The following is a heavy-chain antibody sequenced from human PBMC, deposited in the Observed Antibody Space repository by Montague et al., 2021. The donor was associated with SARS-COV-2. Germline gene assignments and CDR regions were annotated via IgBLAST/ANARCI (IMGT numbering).Heavy chain of an antibody. J-gene: IGHJ4*02. D-gene: IGHD4-17*01. Sequence: SETLSLTCAVHGTSFSGYYWNWIRQPPGKGLEWIGEINHGGSTKYSPSLKSRLTISADTSKNQFSLKLTSVTAADTAVYFCARDYGDYLDSWGQGSLVIVSS. CDR1: GTSFSGYY. CDR2: INHGGST. V-gene: IGHV4-34*01. CDR3: ARDYGDYLDS.